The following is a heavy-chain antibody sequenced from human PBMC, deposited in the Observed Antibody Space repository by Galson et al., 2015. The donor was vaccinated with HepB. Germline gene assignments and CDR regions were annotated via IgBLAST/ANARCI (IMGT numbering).Heavy chain of an antibody. V-gene: IGHV3-23*01. Sequence: SLRLSCAASGFTFSSYAMSWVRQAPGKGLEWVSAISVSGGSTYYADSVKGRFTVSRDNSKNTLYLQMNSLRAEDTALYYCAKRRGGSYYDAFDIWGQGTMVTVPS. J-gene: IGHJ3*02. CDR2: ISVSGGST. CDR3: AKRRGGSYYDAFDI. D-gene: IGHD1-26*01. CDR1: GFTFSSYA.